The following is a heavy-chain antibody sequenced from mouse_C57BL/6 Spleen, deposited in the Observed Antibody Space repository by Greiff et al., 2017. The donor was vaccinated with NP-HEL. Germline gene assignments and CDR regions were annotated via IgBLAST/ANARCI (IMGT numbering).Heavy chain of an antibody. CDR1: GFTFSDYG. V-gene: IGHV5-17*01. D-gene: IGHD4-1*01. J-gene: IGHJ2*01. CDR3: ARKATNWSYYFDY. CDR2: ISSGSSTI. Sequence: EVQLVESGGGLVKPGGSLKLSCAASGFTFSDYGMHWVRQAPEKGLEWVAYISSGSSTIYYAATVKGRFTISRDNAKNTLFLQMTSLRSEDTAMYYCARKATNWSYYFDYWGQGTTLTVSS.